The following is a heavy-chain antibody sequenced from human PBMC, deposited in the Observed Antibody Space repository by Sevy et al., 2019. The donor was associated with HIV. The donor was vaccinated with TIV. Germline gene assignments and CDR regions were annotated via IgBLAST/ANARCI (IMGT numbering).Heavy chain of an antibody. Sequence: GGSLRLSCAASRFTFRTYSMNWVRQAPGKGLEWLSSITDDSRYIYYSDSVKGQFTISRANAKNLLYLQMNNLRVEDTAIYYCARDFTIFGVVSGIDYWGHGNLVTVSS. V-gene: IGHV3-21*04. CDR3: ARDFTIFGVVSGIDY. CDR1: RFTFRTYS. D-gene: IGHD3-3*01. J-gene: IGHJ4*01. CDR2: ITDDSRYI.